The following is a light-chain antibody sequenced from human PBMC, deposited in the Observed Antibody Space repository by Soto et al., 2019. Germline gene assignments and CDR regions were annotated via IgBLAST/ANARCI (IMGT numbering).Light chain of an antibody. CDR2: EVS. Sequence: QSALTQPASVSGSPGQSITISCTGTSSDVGYYNFVSWYQQHPGKAPKLIIYEVSNRPSGISNRFSGSKSGNTASLTISGLQSEDEADYYCSSFTSAGTVLFGGGTQLTVL. J-gene: IGLJ7*01. V-gene: IGLV2-14*01. CDR3: SSFTSAGTVL. CDR1: SSDVGYYNF.